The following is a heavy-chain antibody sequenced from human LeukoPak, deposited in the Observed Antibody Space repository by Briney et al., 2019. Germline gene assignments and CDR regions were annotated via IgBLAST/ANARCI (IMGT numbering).Heavy chain of an antibody. CDR2: IKQDGSEK. CDR1: GFTFSSYA. V-gene: IGHV3-7*01. Sequence: GRSLRLSCAASGFTFSSYAMHWVRQAPGKGLEWVANIKQDGSEKYYVGSVKGRFTISRDNAKNSLFLQMNSLRAEDTAVYYCATSGASSYWGQGTLVTVSS. D-gene: IGHD1-26*01. CDR3: ATSGASSY. J-gene: IGHJ4*02.